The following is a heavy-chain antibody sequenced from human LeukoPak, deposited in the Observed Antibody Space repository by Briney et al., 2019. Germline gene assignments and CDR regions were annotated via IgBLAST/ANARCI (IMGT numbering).Heavy chain of an antibody. J-gene: IGHJ4*02. V-gene: IGHV4-59*08. CDR3: ASTSYCSSTSCPLRY. CDR1: GGSISGTYY. CDR2: IFYSGST. Sequence: PLETLSLTCTVSGGSISGTYYWSWIRQPPGKGLEWIGYIFYSGSTNYNPSLKSRVTISVDTSKNHFSLKLSSVTAADTAVYYCASTSYCSSTSCPLRYWGQGTLVTVSS. D-gene: IGHD2-2*01.